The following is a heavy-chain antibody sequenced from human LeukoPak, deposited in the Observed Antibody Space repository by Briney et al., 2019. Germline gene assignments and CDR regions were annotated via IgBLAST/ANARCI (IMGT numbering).Heavy chain of an antibody. V-gene: IGHV4-59*01. Sequence: SEALSLTCTVSGGSISSYYWSWIRQPPGKGLEWIGYIYYSGSTNYNPSLKSRVTISVDTSKNQFSLKLNSVTAADTAVYYCARSRYYDSSGYYGYFDLWGRGTLVTVSS. J-gene: IGHJ2*01. D-gene: IGHD3-22*01. CDR3: ARSRYYDSSGYYGYFDL. CDR2: IYYSGST. CDR1: GGSISSYY.